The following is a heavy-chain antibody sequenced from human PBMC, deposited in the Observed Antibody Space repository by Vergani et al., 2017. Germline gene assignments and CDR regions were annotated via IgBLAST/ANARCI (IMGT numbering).Heavy chain of an antibody. Sequence: QLQLQESGPGLVKPSETLSLTCTVSGGSISSSSYYWGWIRQPPGKGLEWIGSIYYSGSTYYHPSLKSRVTISVDTSQNQFSLKLSAVTAADTAVYYCAKDLTISLGVVVPAALPGITGTTGYYYGMDVWGQGTTVTVSS. V-gene: IGHV4-39*02. CDR3: AKDLTISLGVVVPAALPGITGTTGYYYGMDV. CDR1: GGSISSSSYY. D-gene: IGHD1-7*01. J-gene: IGHJ6*02. CDR2: IYYSGST.